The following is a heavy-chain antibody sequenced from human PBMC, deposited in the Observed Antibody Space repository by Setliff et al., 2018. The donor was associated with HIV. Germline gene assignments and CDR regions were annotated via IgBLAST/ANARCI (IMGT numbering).Heavy chain of an antibody. CDR1: GYSLTSYG. V-gene: IGHV1-18*01. CDR3: ARGGLQVAFIIPDY. D-gene: IGHD3-10*01. CDR2: ISADHGNT. J-gene: IGHJ4*02. Sequence: ASVKVSCKAVGYSLTSYGINWVRKAPGQGLEWMGWISADHGNTEYAQKFHGRFTMTTDTSTNTAYMELTSLRFAATAIYYGARGGLQVAFIIPDYWGQGTLVTVSS.